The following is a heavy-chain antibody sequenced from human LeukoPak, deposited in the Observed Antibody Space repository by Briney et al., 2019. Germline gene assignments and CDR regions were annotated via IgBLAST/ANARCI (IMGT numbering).Heavy chain of an antibody. D-gene: IGHD3-22*01. CDR1: GGSISRGDYY. V-gene: IGHV4-30-4*01. Sequence: SQTLSLTCTVSGGSISRGDYYWSWIRQPPGKGLEWIGCIYYSGSTYYKPSLKSRVTISVDTSKNQFSLKLSSVTAADTAVYYCARVVVVGDAFDIWGQGTMVTVSS. CDR3: ARVVVVGDAFDI. CDR2: IYYSGST. J-gene: IGHJ3*02.